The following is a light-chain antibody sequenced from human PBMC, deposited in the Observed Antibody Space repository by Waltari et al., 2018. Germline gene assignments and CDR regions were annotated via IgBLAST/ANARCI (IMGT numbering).Light chain of an antibody. Sequence: EIVLTQSPGTLSLSPGERATLSCRASQPIAGRYLAWFQQRPGQAPRLLIYGASHRATDIPDRFSGSGSGTDFTLTISRLEPEDFAVFYCQHCGTSSWTFGQGTNVEIK. CDR3: QHCGTSSWT. V-gene: IGKV3-20*01. J-gene: IGKJ1*01. CDR2: GAS. CDR1: QPIAGRY.